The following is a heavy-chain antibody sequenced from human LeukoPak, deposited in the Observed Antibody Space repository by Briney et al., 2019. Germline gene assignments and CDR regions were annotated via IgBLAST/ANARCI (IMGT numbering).Heavy chain of an antibody. CDR2: ISYDGSNK. CDR3: AKEEREYYDSSGYYVY. V-gene: IGHV3-30*18. D-gene: IGHD3-22*01. CDR1: GFTFSSYG. J-gene: IGHJ4*02. Sequence: GGSLRLSCAASGFTFSSYGMHWVRQAPGKGLEWVAVISYDGSNKYYADSVKGRFTISRDNSKNTLYLQMNSLRAEDTAVYYCAKEEREYYDSSGYYVYWGQGTLVTVSS.